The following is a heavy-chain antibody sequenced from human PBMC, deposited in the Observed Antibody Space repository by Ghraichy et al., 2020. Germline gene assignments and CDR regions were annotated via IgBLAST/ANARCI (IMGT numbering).Heavy chain of an antibody. CDR1: GGPFNSGEYY. J-gene: IGHJ5*02. D-gene: IGHD4-17*01. V-gene: IGHV4-30-4*01. Sequence: SETLSLTCSVSGGPFNSGEYYWSFIRQVPGKGLEWIGYIHYRGTTFNNPSVKSRASISIDTSKNQFSLKLNSVTAADTAVYYCARVTDYGDYDVIDLWGQGTLVTVSS. CDR3: ARVTDYGDYDVIDL. CDR2: IHYRGTT.